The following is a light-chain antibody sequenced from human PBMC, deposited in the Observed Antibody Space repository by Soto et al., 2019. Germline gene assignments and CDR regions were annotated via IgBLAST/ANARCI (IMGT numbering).Light chain of an antibody. CDR2: AAS. J-gene: IGKJ2*01. CDR1: QGISNY. CDR3: QNYNTAPHT. Sequence: DIQMTQSPSSLSASVGDRVTITCRASQGISNYLAWYQQKPGKVPKLLIYAASTLQSGVPSRFSGSGSGTDVTLTISSLQLADVETFYYQNYNTAPHTFGQGTKLEIK. V-gene: IGKV1-27*01.